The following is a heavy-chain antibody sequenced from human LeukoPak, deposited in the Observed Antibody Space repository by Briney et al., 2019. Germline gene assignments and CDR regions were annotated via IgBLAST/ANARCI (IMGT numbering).Heavy chain of an antibody. D-gene: IGHD6-19*01. CDR2: IHKAGTES. Sequence: HAGGSLRLSCAASGFTFTDYWMTWVRQVPGKGLEWVANIHKAGTESYYVDSVKGRFAISRDNAKNSLYLQMNSLRAEDTAVYYCARERRGSSGWYYFNYWGQGTLVTVSS. J-gene: IGHJ4*02. CDR1: GFTFTDYW. V-gene: IGHV3-7*01. CDR3: ARERRGSSGWYYFNY.